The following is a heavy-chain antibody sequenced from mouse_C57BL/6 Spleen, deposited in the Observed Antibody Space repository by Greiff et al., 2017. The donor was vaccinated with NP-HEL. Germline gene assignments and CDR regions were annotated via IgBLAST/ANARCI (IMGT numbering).Heavy chain of an antibody. J-gene: IGHJ2*01. Sequence: EVMLVESGGGLVKPGGSLKLSCAASGFTFSSYAMSWVRQTPEKRLEWVATISDGGSYTYYPDNVKGRFTISRDNAKNNLYLQMRHLKSEDTAMYYCARDRGVAGYFDYWGQGTTLTVSS. D-gene: IGHD1-1*01. CDR2: ISDGGSYT. CDR3: ARDRGVAGYFDY. V-gene: IGHV5-4*01. CDR1: GFTFSSYA.